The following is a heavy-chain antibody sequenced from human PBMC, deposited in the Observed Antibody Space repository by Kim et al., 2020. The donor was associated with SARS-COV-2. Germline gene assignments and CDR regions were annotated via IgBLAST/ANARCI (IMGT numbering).Heavy chain of an antibody. Sequence: SETLSLTCTVSGGSISSYYWSWIRQPPGKGLEWIGYIYYSGSTNYNPSLKSRVTISVDTSKNQFSLKLSSVTAADTAVYYCARDLVPRIAVAEGDYYYYGMDVWGQGTTVTVSS. CDR1: GGSISSYY. CDR3: ARDLVPRIAVAEGDYYYYGMDV. CDR2: IYYSGST. V-gene: IGHV4-59*01. J-gene: IGHJ6*02. D-gene: IGHD6-19*01.